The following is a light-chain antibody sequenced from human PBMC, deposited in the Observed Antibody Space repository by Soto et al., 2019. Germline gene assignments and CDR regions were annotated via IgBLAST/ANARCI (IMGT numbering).Light chain of an antibody. CDR3: QQRTDWVT. CDR2: EAS. V-gene: IGKV3-11*01. J-gene: IGKJ4*01. Sequence: EIVLTQSPATLSLSPGERATLSCRASQSVSSYLAWYQQKPGQAPRLIIYEASNRATGIPARFSGSGSGTDFTLTISSLEPEDFAVYYCQQRTDWVTFGGGTKVEIK. CDR1: QSVSSY.